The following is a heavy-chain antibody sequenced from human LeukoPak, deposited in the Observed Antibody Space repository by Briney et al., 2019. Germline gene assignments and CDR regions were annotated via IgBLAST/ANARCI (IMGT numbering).Heavy chain of an antibody. CDR1: GGTFSSYA. J-gene: IGHJ3*02. D-gene: IGHD2-2*01. V-gene: IGHV1-69*13. Sequence: SVKVSCRASGGTFSSYAISWVRQAPGQGLEWMGGIIPIFGTANYAQKFQGRVTITVDESTSTAYMELSSLRSEDTAVYYCAICFRRVVPAGGAFDIWGQGTMVTVSS. CDR3: AICFRRVVPAGGAFDI. CDR2: IIPIFGTA.